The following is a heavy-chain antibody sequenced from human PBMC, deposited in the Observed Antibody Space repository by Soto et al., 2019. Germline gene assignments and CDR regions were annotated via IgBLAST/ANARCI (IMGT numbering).Heavy chain of an antibody. CDR2: INHSGST. Sequence: PSETLSLTCAVYGGSFSGYYWSWIRQPPGKGLEWIGEINHSGSTHYNPSLKSRVTISLDTSRNQFSLKVNSVTAADTAVYYCGRGSRGSGSYYEPEMDAWGQGTTVTVSS. CDR3: GRGSRGSGSYYEPEMDA. V-gene: IGHV4-34*01. J-gene: IGHJ6*02. CDR1: GGSFSGYY. D-gene: IGHD3-10*01.